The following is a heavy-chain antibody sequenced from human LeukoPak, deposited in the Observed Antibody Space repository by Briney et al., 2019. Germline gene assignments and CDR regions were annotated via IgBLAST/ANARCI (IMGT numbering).Heavy chain of an antibody. V-gene: IGHV3-30*02. Sequence: GGSLRLSCVTSGFTFSSSGMHWVRQTLGKGLEWVAFIRYDGSDKYYADSVKGRFTISRDNSKNTLYLQMNSLRAEDTAMYYCAKDIIVWGQGTLVTVSS. D-gene: IGHD3-16*02. CDR3: AKDIIV. J-gene: IGHJ4*02. CDR2: IRYDGSDK. CDR1: GFTFSSSG.